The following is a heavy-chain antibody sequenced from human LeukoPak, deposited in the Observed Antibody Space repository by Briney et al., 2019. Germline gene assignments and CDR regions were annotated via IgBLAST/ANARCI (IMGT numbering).Heavy chain of an antibody. J-gene: IGHJ3*02. CDR2: IFYTGST. CDR1: GGSISSYY. Sequence: SETLSLTCTVSGGSISSYYWSWIRQPPGKGLEWIGYIFYTGSTNYNPSLKSRVTISVLTSKNRFSLKLSSVTAADTAVYYCATLTGGDDAFDIWGQETMVTVSS. CDR3: ATLTGGDDAFDI. V-gene: IGHV4-59*01. D-gene: IGHD4-23*01.